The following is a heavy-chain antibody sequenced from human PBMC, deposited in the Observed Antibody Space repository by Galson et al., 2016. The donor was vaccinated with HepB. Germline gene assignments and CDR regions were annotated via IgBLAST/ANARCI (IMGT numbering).Heavy chain of an antibody. D-gene: IGHD1-14*01. CDR1: GYTFTSYR. J-gene: IGHJ6*02. V-gene: IGHV1-3*01. CDR2: INVGNGIT. Sequence: SCKASGYTFTSYRILWVRQAPGQSLEWMGWINVGNGITKYSEKVQGRVTITSDTSASTVHMELSSLISGDTAVYYCARDGEPLYDYGMDVCGQGTTVIVSS. CDR3: ARDGEPLYDYGMDV.